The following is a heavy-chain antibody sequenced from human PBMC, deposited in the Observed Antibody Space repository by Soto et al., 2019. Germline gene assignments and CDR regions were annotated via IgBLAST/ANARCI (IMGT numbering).Heavy chain of an antibody. D-gene: IGHD6-19*01. V-gene: IGHV3-23*01. J-gene: IGHJ5*02. CDR3: ARCTVDTIISSGWCKWFDP. CDR1: GYIFSNYA. CDR2: VSESGATT. Sequence: VQLLESGGGLEQPGGSLRLSCVASGYIFSNYAMCWVRQAPGKGLEWVSAVSESGATTYYTDSVRGRFTISRDNSKGTLHRQLNSLRAEDTAIYFCARCTVDTIISSGWCKWFDPWGQGTLVTVSS.